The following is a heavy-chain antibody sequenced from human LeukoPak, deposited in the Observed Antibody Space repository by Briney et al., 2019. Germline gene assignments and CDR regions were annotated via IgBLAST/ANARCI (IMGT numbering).Heavy chain of an antibody. D-gene: IGHD2-21*02. V-gene: IGHV3-23*01. Sequence: GGSLRLSCAASGFTFSSYAMSWVRQAPGKGLEWASAISGSGGSTYYADSVKGRFTISRDNSKNTLYLQMNSLRAEDTAVYYCAKDGDLAAILYYYGMDVWGQGTTVTVSS. CDR3: AKDGDLAAILYYYGMDV. J-gene: IGHJ6*02. CDR1: GFTFSSYA. CDR2: ISGSGGST.